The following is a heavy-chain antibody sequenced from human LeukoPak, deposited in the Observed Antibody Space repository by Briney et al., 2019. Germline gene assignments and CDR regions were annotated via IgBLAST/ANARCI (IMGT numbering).Heavy chain of an antibody. CDR1: GFTFSSYA. D-gene: IGHD3-16*01. V-gene: IGHV3-23*01. CDR3: VKETGPFGV. Sequence: GGSLRLSCAASGFTFSSYAMSWVRQAPGKGLEWVSVISGSGGTTYYGDSVKGRFTISRDNSRNTLSLQMNGLRAEDTAVYYCVKETGPFGVWGQGTLVTVSS. J-gene: IGHJ4*02. CDR2: ISGSGGTT.